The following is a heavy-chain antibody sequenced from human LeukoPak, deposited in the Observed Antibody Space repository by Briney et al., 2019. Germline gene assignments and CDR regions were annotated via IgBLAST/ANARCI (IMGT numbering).Heavy chain of an antibody. CDR3: WRGRIRHIQNRVSEYFQQ. Sequence: AETLSLTCTVSGGSINTYYWSWIRQPPGKGLEWVGFVYYSGRTSYYPSLKRRGTISVDTSKNQFFLMLSSVPAADPAVDYCWRGRIRHIQNRVSEYFQQWGQGTLVTVSS. V-gene: IGHV4-59*01. J-gene: IGHJ1*01. CDR1: GGSINTYY. D-gene: IGHD2-21*01. CDR2: VYYSGRT.